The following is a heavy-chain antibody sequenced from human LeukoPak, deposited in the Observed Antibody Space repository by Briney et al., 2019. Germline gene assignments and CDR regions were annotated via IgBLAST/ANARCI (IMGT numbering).Heavy chain of an antibody. Sequence: SETLSLTCTVSGGSISNYYWSWVRQPPGKGLEWLGHFYYSGSPNYNPSLKSRVTISIDTSKNQLSLKVSSVTAADMAVYYCATDVGIVTGALHIWGQGTMVTVSS. CDR2: FYYSGSP. J-gene: IGHJ3*02. V-gene: IGHV4-59*01. CDR1: GGSISNYY. D-gene: IGHD3-16*02. CDR3: ATDVGIVTGALHI.